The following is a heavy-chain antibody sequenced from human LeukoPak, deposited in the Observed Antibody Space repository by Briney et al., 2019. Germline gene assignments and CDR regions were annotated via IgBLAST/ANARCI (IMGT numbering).Heavy chain of an antibody. CDR1: GYTFTSYD. Sequence: ASVKVSCKASGYTFTSYDINWVRQATGQGLEWMGWMNPNSGNTGYAQKFQGRVTMTRNTSIGTAYMELSSLRSEDTAVYYCARASRGYSYGTIDYWGQGTLVTVSS. CDR3: ARASRGYSYGTIDY. J-gene: IGHJ4*02. CDR2: MNPNSGNT. D-gene: IGHD5-18*01. V-gene: IGHV1-8*01.